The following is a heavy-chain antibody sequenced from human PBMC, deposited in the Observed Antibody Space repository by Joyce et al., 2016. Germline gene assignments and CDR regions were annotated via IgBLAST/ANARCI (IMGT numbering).Heavy chain of an antibody. CDR3: AAGRNLLPFDF. CDR1: GLTFSNNY. CDR2: IYSGGRT. J-gene: IGHJ4*02. D-gene: IGHD3-22*01. Sequence: EVQLVESGGGLVQPGGSLRLSCAASGLTFSNNYVNWVRQAPGKGLEWVSVIYSGGRTYYADSVKGRFTLSKHNSKNTMYLQMNSLRAEDTAVYYCAAGRNLLPFDFWGQGALVTVSS. V-gene: IGHV3-53*04.